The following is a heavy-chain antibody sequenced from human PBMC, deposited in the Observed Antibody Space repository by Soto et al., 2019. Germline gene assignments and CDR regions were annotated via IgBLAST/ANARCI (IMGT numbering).Heavy chain of an antibody. D-gene: IGHD6-13*01. CDR3: ARDLSSSWYRSDYYYYGMDV. CDR2: INAGNGNT. V-gene: IGHV1-3*01. CDR1: GYTFTSYA. Sequence: GASVKLSCKASGYTFTSYARHWVRQAPGQRLEWMGWINAGNGNTKYSQKFQGRVTITRDTSASTAYMELSSLRSEDTAVYYCARDLSSSWYRSDYYYYGMDVWGQGTTVTVSS. J-gene: IGHJ6*02.